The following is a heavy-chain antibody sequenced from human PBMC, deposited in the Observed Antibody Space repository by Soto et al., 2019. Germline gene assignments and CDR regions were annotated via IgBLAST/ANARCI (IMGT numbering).Heavy chain of an antibody. CDR1: GYTFTSYS. J-gene: IGHJ4*02. Sequence: GASVKVSCKASGYTFTSYSMHWVRQAPGQRLEWMGWINAGNGNTKYSQKFQGRATITRDTSASTAYMELSSLRSEDTAVYYCAKVFSSGWYFDYWGQGTQVTVSS. D-gene: IGHD6-19*01. CDR2: INAGNGNT. V-gene: IGHV1-3*01. CDR3: AKVFSSGWYFDY.